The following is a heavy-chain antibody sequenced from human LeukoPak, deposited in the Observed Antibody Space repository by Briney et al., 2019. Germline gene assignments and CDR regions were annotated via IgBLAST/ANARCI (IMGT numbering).Heavy chain of an antibody. CDR1: GGSISSSSYY. D-gene: IGHD3-3*01. Sequence: SETLSLTCTVAGGSISSSSYYLGWIRRPPGEGLEWIGSIYYSGSTYYNPSLKSRVTISVDTSKNQFSLKLSSVTAADTAVYYCARHVEHDYDFWSGLRTYYFDYWGQGTLVTVSS. V-gene: IGHV4-39*01. J-gene: IGHJ4*02. CDR2: IYYSGST. CDR3: ARHVEHDYDFWSGLRTYYFDY.